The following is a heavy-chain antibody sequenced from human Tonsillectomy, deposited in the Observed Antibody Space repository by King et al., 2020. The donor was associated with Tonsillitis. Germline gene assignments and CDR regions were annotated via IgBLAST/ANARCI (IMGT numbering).Heavy chain of an antibody. D-gene: IGHD5-24*01. CDR3: AIRDGWLQLWAFDM. Sequence: VQLQQWGAGLLKPSETLSLTCAVYGGSSSSYYWSWVRQPPGKGLEWIGEINHSGSTNYNPSLKSRVTISIDTSKREFLLNLTSVTAADTAVYYCAIRDGWLQLWAFDMWGQGTRVTVAS. V-gene: IGHV4-34*01. CDR2: INHSGST. J-gene: IGHJ3*02. CDR1: GGSSSSYY.